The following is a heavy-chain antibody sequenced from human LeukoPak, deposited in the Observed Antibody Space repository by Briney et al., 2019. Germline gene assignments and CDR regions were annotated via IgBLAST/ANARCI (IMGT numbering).Heavy chain of an antibody. V-gene: IGHV4-59*01. CDR3: ARFRLQQLVVDY. Sequence: SETLSLTCTVSGDSFRSYYWNWIRQPPGKGPECIGYIDPSGTTNYNPSLKSRVTISVDTSKNQFSLKLSSVTAADTAVYYCARFRLQQLVVDYWGQGTLVTVSS. D-gene: IGHD6-13*01. CDR2: IDPSGTT. CDR1: GDSFRSYY. J-gene: IGHJ4*02.